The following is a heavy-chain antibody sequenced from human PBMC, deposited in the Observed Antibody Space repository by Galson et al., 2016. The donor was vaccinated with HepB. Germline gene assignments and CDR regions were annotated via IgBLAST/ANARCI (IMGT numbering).Heavy chain of an antibody. CDR2: IYYRGSP. CDR1: SGSISTGGYY. Sequence: QVQLRESGPGLVKPSQTLSLACNVSSGSISTGGYYWRWIRQYPGKGREWIGHIYYRGSPYYNPSLKSRLSISVDTSKNQFSLNLSSVTGADTAVYFCARRVSGYFNSWGQGTLVTVSS. J-gene: IGHJ5*01. V-gene: IGHV4-31*03. D-gene: IGHD3-22*01. CDR3: ARRVSGYFNS.